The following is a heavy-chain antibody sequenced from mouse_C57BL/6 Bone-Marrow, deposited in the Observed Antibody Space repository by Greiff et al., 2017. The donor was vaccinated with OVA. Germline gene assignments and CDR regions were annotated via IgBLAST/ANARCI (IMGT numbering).Heavy chain of an antibody. CDR2: IYPGRGSP. V-gene: IGHV1-55*01. D-gene: IGHD2-5*01. Sequence: VQLQQPGAELVKPGASVKMSCKASGYTFTSYWITWVKQRPGQGLEWIGDIYPGRGSPTYNEKFKSKATLTVDTSSSTAYKQLSSLTSEYSAVNYCARGDYYSNYDAMDYWGQGTSVTVSS. J-gene: IGHJ4*01. CDR1: GYTFTSYW. CDR3: ARGDYYSNYDAMDY.